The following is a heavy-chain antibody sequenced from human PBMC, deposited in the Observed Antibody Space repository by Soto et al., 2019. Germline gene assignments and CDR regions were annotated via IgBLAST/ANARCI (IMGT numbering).Heavy chain of an antibody. D-gene: IGHD6-19*01. Sequence: PGGSLRLSCAASGFTFSNAWMNWVRQAPGKGLEWVGRIKSKTDGGTTDYAAPVKGRFTISRDDSKNTLYLQMNSLKTEDTAVYYCTTARDPGSYGMDVWGQGTTVTVSS. CDR1: GFTFSNAW. J-gene: IGHJ6*02. CDR3: TTARDPGSYGMDV. V-gene: IGHV3-15*07. CDR2: IKSKTDGGTT.